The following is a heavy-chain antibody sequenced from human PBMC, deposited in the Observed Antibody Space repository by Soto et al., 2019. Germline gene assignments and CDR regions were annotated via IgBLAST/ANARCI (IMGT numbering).Heavy chain of an antibody. J-gene: IGHJ6*03. CDR2: INHSAIS. Sequence: QAQLQQWGAGLLKPSETLSLTCDFYGGSLGDYWWSWIRQPPGKGLEWIGEINHSAISRHTPSLKRRVTILLDTSKSHFSLKLTSLTAADTALYFCARGSYPSVTYFYMDVWGKGTSVTVSS. V-gene: IGHV4-34*01. CDR3: ARGSYPSVTYFYMDV. D-gene: IGHD4-17*01. CDR1: GGSLGDYW.